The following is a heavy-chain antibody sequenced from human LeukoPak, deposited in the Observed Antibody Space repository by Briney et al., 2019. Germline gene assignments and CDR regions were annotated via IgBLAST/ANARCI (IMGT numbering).Heavy chain of an antibody. Sequence: GASVKVSCKASGYTFTGYYMHWVRQAPGQGLEWMGWINPNSGGTNYAQKFQGWVTMTRDTSISTAYMELSRLGSDDTAVYYCAREAMTTVTTSHFDYWGQGTLVTVSS. J-gene: IGHJ4*02. V-gene: IGHV1-2*04. CDR2: INPNSGGT. CDR3: AREAMTTVTTSHFDY. D-gene: IGHD4-17*01. CDR1: GYTFTGYY.